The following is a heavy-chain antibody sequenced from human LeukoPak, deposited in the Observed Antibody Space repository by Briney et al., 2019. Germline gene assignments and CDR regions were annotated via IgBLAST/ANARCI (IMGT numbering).Heavy chain of an antibody. CDR3: VRGSYNYMDV. CDR1: GFPFSDFS. Sequence: GGSLRLSCATSGFPFSDFSMSWVRQAPGKGLEWISTTNSGGTSTYYAESVKGRFTISRDNSKNTLYLQMDSLRAEDTAVYYCVRGSYNYMDVWGKGTTVTVSS. V-gene: IGHV3-23*01. CDR2: TNSGGTST. J-gene: IGHJ6*03.